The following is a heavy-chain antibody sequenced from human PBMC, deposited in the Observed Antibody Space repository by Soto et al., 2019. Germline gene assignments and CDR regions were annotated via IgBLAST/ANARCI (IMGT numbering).Heavy chain of an antibody. CDR2: INHSGST. V-gene: IGHV4-34*01. J-gene: IGHJ5*02. CDR3: ARGLVNSAAAAAQVEEDSSPNWFDP. Sequence: PSETLSLTCAVYGGSFSGYYWSWIRQPPGKGLEWIGEINHSGSTNYNPSLKSRVTISVDTSKNQFSLKLSSVTAADTAVYYCARGLVNSAAAAAQVEEDSSPNWFDPWGQGTLVTVSS. CDR1: GGSFSGYY. D-gene: IGHD6-13*01.